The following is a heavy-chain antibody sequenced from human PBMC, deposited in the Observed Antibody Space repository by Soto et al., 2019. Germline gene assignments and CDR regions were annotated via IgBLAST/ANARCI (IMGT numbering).Heavy chain of an antibody. CDR3: ESAYEGDYLEY. D-gene: IGHD3-16*01. CDR2: ISHDGSNK. J-gene: IGHJ4*02. Sequence: QVQLVESGGGVVQPGRSLRLSCAASGFTFSSYAMHWVRQAPGKGLEWVAVISHDGSNKHYADSVKGRFTISRDNSKNTLYLQMRSLSAEDTAVYDFESAYEGDYLEYQVQGTLVT. CDR1: GFTFSSYA. V-gene: IGHV3-30-3*01.